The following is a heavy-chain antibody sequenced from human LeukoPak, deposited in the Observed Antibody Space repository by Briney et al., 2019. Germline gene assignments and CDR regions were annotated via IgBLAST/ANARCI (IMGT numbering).Heavy chain of an antibody. CDR1: GGSISSYY. Sequence: SETLSLTCTVSGGSISSYYWSWIRQPPGKGLEWIGYIYYSGSTNYNPSLKSRVTISVDTSKNQFSLKLSSVTAADTAVYYCAGDRGEGSDYWGQGTLVTVSS. CDR3: AGDRGEGSDY. V-gene: IGHV4-59*01. D-gene: IGHD3-16*01. J-gene: IGHJ4*02. CDR2: IYYSGST.